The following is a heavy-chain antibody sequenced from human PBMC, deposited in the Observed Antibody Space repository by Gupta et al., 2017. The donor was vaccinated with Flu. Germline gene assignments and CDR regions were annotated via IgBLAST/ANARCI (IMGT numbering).Heavy chain of an antibody. V-gene: IGHV5-51*01. D-gene: IGHD3-10*01. CDR1: GYTFALYW. CDR2: IYPGDSET. Sequence: GKKPGESLQISCQVSGYTFALYWIGWVRQMPGKGLEWVGIIYPGDSETRYSPSFEGQVTISADKSINTAYLQWNSLKASDTAMYYCVRHLLHRGEVAEEIDLWGQGTPVTVSS. J-gene: IGHJ4*02. CDR3: VRHLLHRGEVAEEIDL.